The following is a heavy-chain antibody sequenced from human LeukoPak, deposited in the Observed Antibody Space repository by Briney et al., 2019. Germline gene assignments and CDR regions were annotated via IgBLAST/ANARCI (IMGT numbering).Heavy chain of an antibody. V-gene: IGHV1-8*03. CDR3: ARALKGNYYSGSGTYRWFAP. CDR1: GYTFTNYD. CDR2: MNPKSNNR. J-gene: IGHJ5*02. D-gene: IGHD3-10*01. Sequence: ASVKDSCKASGYTFTNYDVNWVRQATGQGLEWMGWMNPKSNNRGYAQKFQGRVTITTNTSISTAYMELSNLRSEDTAVYYCARALKGNYYSGSGTYRWFAPWGQGTLVTVSS.